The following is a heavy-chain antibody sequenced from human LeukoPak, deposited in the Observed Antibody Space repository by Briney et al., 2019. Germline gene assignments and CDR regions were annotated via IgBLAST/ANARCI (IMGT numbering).Heavy chain of an antibody. CDR1: GYTLTDYY. Sequence: GASVKVYCKDSGYTLTDYYMHWVRQAPGQGLEWMGRINPNSGGTNYAQKFQGRVTMTRLRSDDTAVYYCARVGYYESSGYYEYWGQGTLVTVSS. D-gene: IGHD3-22*01. CDR2: INPNSGGT. V-gene: IGHV1-2*05. CDR3: Y. J-gene: IGHJ4*02.